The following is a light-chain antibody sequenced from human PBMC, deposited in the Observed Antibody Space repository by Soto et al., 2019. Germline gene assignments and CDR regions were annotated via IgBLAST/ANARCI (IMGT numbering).Light chain of an antibody. CDR2: GAS. J-gene: IGKJ1*01. V-gene: IGKV3-20*01. Sequence: EIVLTQFPVTPSLSPAETATLSFSPSQSVSSSYLAWYQQKPGQAPRLLIYGASSRATGIPDRFSGSGSGTDFTLTISRLEPEDFAVYYCQQYGSSPWTFGQGTKVE. CDR1: QSVSSSY. CDR3: QQYGSSPWT.